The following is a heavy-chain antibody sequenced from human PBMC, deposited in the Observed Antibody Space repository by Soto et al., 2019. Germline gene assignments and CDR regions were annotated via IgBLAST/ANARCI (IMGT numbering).Heavy chain of an antibody. J-gene: IGHJ3*02. CDR2: INPSGGST. CDR1: GYTFTSYC. CDR3: ARVNVRYYDSSGYLRAFDI. D-gene: IGHD3-22*01. Sequence: ASVKVSCKASGYTFTSYCMHWVRQAPGQGVEWMGVINPSGGSTSYAQKFQGRVTMTRDTSTSTAYMELRSLRSDDTVVYYCARVNVRYYDSSGYLRAFDIWGQGTMVTVSS. V-gene: IGHV1-46*01.